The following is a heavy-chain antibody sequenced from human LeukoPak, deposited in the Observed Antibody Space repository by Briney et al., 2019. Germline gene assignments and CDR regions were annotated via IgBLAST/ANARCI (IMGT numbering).Heavy chain of an antibody. Sequence: GGSLRLSCAASGFTFSSYAMSWVRQAPGKGLEWVSAISGSGGSTYYADSVKGRFTISRDNSKNTLYLQMNSLRAEDTAVYYCARDASPGSGPVAEYFQHWGQGTLVTVSS. D-gene: IGHD3-10*01. J-gene: IGHJ1*01. CDR3: ARDASPGSGPVAEYFQH. CDR1: GFTFSSYA. CDR2: ISGSGGST. V-gene: IGHV3-23*01.